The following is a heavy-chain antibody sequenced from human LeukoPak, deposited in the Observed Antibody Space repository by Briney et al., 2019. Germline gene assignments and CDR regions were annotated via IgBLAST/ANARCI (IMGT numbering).Heavy chain of an antibody. Sequence: SVKVSCKASGGTFSSYAISWVRQAPGQGLEWMGRIIPIFGIANYAQKFQGRVTITADKSTSTAYMELSSLRPEDTAVYYCARVQGGDGYNPELYYYGMDVWGQGTTVTVSS. CDR3: ARVQGGDGYNPELYYYGMDV. D-gene: IGHD5-24*01. J-gene: IGHJ6*02. V-gene: IGHV1-69*04. CDR1: GGTFSSYA. CDR2: IIPIFGIA.